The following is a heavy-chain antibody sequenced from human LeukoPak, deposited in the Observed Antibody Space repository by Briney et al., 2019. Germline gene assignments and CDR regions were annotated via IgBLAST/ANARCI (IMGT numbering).Heavy chain of an antibody. D-gene: IGHD2-2*01. CDR3: AIGGYCSSTSCYEGFDP. J-gene: IGHJ5*02. CDR1: GYPISSGYY. V-gene: IGHV4-38-2*01. Sequence: SETLSLTCAVSGYPISSGYYWGWIRQPPGKGLEWIGSIYHSGSTYYNPSLKSRVTISVDTSKNQFSLKLSSVTAADTAVYYCAIGGYCSSTSCYEGFDPWGQGTLVTVSS. CDR2: IYHSGST.